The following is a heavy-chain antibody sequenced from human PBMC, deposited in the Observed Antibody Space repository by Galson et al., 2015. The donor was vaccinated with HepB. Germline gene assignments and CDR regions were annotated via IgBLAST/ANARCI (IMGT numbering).Heavy chain of an antibody. Sequence: SLRLSCAASGFTFSSYWMSWVRQAPGKGLVWVANIKQDGSEKYYVDSVKGRFTISRDNAKNSLYLQMNSLRAEDTAVYYCAREKGSSWFRYGMDVWGQGTTVTVSS. CDR3: AREKGSSWFRYGMDV. CDR1: GFTFSSYW. J-gene: IGHJ6*02. D-gene: IGHD6-13*01. CDR2: IKQDGSEK. V-gene: IGHV3-7*03.